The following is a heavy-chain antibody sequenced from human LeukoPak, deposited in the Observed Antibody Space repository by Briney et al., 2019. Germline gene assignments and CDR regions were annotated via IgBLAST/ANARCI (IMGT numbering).Heavy chain of an antibody. Sequence: SETLSLTCTVSGGSISSYYWSWIRQPPGKGLEWIGYIYYSGSTNYNPSLKSRVTISVDTSKNQFSLKLSSVTAADTAVYYCARIGLATGTTDYYYYMDVWGKGTTVTVSS. J-gene: IGHJ6*03. CDR2: IYYSGST. D-gene: IGHD1-7*01. V-gene: IGHV4-59*01. CDR3: ARIGLATGTTDYYYYMDV. CDR1: GGSISSYY.